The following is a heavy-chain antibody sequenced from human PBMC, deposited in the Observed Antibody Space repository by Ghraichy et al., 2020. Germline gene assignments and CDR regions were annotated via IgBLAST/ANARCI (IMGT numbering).Heavy chain of an antibody. Sequence: ASVKVSCKASGYTFTSYGINWVRQAPGQGLEWVGWISGYNGDTNYAQKFQGRVTMTTEKSTSTVYMELTSLRSDDTAVYDCARFSVLGVCTTPQYHDGMDVWGQGTTVTVSS. CDR3: ARFSVLGVCTTPQYHDGMDV. D-gene: IGHD3-3*01. CDR2: ISGYNGDT. CDR1: GYTFTSYG. J-gene: IGHJ6*02. V-gene: IGHV1-18*01.